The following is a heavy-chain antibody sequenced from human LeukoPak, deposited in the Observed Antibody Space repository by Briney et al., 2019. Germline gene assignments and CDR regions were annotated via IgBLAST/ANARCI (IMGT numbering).Heavy chain of an antibody. J-gene: IGHJ5*02. D-gene: IGHD3-9*01. CDR1: GASFSGYY. CDR3: ARGPDLYFDWLSNNWFVL. V-gene: IGHV4-34*01. CDR2: INHSGST. Sequence: LETLSLTCAVYGASFSGYYWSWIRQPPGKGLEWIGEINHSGSTNYNPSLKSRVTISVDTSKNQFSLKLTSVTAADTAVYYCARGPDLYFDWLSNNWFVLWGQGTLVTVSS.